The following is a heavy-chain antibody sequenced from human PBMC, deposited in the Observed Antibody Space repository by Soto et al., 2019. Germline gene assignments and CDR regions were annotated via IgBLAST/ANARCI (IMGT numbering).Heavy chain of an antibody. CDR3: ARAEAYSSSWYAMDV. D-gene: IGHD2-2*01. CDR2: ISGYNGDT. CDR1: GFSFSNYG. V-gene: IGHV1-18*01. J-gene: IGHJ6*02. Sequence: QAPLVQSGAEVKQPGASVKVSCKATGFSFSNYGFIWVRQAAGQGLEWMGWISGYNGDTNYARSLQGRATMTTDTSTSTVYMELRSLRSDDTAVYFCARAEAYSSSWYAMDVWGQGTTVTVSS.